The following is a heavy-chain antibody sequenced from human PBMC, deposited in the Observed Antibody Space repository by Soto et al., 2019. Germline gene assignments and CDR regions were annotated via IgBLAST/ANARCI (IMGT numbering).Heavy chain of an antibody. Sequence: GGSPRLSCAASGFTFSSYWMHWVRQAPGKGLVWVSRIYSDGSSTSYADSVKGRFTISRDNAKNTLYLQMNSLRAEDTAVYYCARDLRGYCSSTSCYAFHYFDYWGQGT. CDR1: GFTFSSYW. CDR3: ARDLRGYCSSTSCYAFHYFDY. V-gene: IGHV3-74*01. D-gene: IGHD2-2*01. J-gene: IGHJ4*02. CDR2: IYSDGSST.